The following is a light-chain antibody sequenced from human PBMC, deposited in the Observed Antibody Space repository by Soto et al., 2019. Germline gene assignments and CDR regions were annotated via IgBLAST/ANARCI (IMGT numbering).Light chain of an antibody. CDR1: QSVNNY. CDR2: DAS. J-gene: IGKJ5*01. Sequence: EIVLTQSPATLSLSPGERATLSCRASQSVNNYISWFQQEPGQSPRLLIFDASNRATGIPARFSGSGSGTDFTLTISSLEPEDFAVYYCQQRSNWLLTFGQGTRLEIK. CDR3: QQRSNWLLT. V-gene: IGKV3-11*01.